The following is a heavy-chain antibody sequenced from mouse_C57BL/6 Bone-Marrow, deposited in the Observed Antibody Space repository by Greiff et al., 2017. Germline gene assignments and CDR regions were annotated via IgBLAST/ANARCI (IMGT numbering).Heavy chain of an antibody. CDR1: GYAFTNYL. D-gene: IGHD4-1*01. Sequence: VKLLESGAELVRPGTSVKVSCKASGYAFTNYLIEWVKQRPGQGLEWIGVINPGSGGTNYNEKFKGKATLTADRSSSTAYMQLSSLTSEDTAVYFCARSWIWAAGVDYWGQGARVTVSA. V-gene: IGHV1-54*01. CDR2: INPGSGGT. CDR3: ARSWIWAAGVDY. J-gene: IGHJ3*01.